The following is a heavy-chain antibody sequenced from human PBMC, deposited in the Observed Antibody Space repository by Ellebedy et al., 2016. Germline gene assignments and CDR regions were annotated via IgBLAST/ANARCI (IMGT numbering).Heavy chain of an antibody. J-gene: IGHJ4*02. V-gene: IGHV3-23*01. D-gene: IGHD1-26*01. CDR2: ISGSGVGT. CDR1: GLTVNTHA. CDR3: AKKYQVGVTYFDY. Sequence: GGSLRLSXAVSGLTVNTHAMNWVRQAPGKGLEWVSGISGSGVGTDYADSVKGRFTISRDNSRNTLYLQMSSLRAEDTAVYYCAKKYQVGVTYFDYWGQGTLVTVSS.